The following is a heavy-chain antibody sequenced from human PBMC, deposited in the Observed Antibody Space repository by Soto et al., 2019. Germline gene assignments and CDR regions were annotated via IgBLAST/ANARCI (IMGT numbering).Heavy chain of an antibody. V-gene: IGHV4-4*02. CDR1: GDSVSSPYY. CDR2: VFHTGTT. Sequence: QVQLQESGPGLVKPSGTLSLTCAVSGDSVSSPYYWCWVRQPPGKGLEWIGEVFHTGTTSYNPSHRSRVTISMDKSNHQFSLDLSYVTAADTAVYYCARSAGWYAVHSWGPGTLVIVSS. J-gene: IGHJ4*02. CDR3: ARSAGWYAVHS. D-gene: IGHD6-19*01.